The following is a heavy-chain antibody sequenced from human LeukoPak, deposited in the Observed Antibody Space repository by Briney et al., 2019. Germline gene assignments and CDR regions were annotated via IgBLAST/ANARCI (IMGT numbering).Heavy chain of an antibody. CDR3: ARYGSAWYIDS. Sequence: SQTLSLTYAISVDSVSIHSACWNGIRQSPSRGLEWLGRTYYRSQWYSDYGDSVRGRITINPDTSKNQFSLQLNSVTPDDTAVYYCARYGSAWYIDSWGQGTLVTVSS. J-gene: IGHJ4*02. D-gene: IGHD6-19*01. CDR2: TYYRSQWYS. CDR1: VDSVSIHSAC. V-gene: IGHV6-1*01.